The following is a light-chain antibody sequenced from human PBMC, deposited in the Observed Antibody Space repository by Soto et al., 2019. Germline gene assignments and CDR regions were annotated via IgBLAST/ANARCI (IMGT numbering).Light chain of an antibody. Sequence: QSVLTQPRSVSGSPGQSVTISCTGTSSDVGGYNYVSWYQQHPGKAPKPMIYDVSKRPSGVPDRFSGSKSGNTASLTISGLQAEDEADYYCCSYAGSYTPFGGGTKVTV. CDR3: CSYAGSYTP. J-gene: IGLJ2*01. CDR2: DVS. CDR1: SSDVGGYNY. V-gene: IGLV2-11*01.